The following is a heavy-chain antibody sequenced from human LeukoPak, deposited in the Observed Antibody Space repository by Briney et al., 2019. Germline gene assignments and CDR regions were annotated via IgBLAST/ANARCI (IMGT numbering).Heavy chain of an antibody. Sequence: PGGSLRLSCAASGFTFSSYGMHWVRQAPGKGLEWVAVISYDGSNKYYADSVKGRFTISRDNSMNTLYLQMNSLRAEDTAVYYCANERYNFHLDYWGQGTLVTVSS. V-gene: IGHV3-30*18. CDR2: ISYDGSNK. CDR3: ANERYNFHLDY. J-gene: IGHJ4*02. CDR1: GFTFSSYG. D-gene: IGHD1-20*01.